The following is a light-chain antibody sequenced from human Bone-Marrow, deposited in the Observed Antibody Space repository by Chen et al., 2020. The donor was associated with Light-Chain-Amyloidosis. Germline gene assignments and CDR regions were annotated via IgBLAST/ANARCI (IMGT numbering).Light chain of an antibody. CDR1: QTINTY. Sequence: DTQITQSPPSLSASVGDRVTITCRASQTINTYLNWYQMKPGKAPNLLVYNVASLQGGFPSRFSGSGSGTDFTLTISGLQPEDSAIYYCQQSYNFPYTFGQGTSLEIK. J-gene: IGKJ2*01. CDR2: NVA. CDR3: QQSYNFPYT. V-gene: IGKV1-39*01.